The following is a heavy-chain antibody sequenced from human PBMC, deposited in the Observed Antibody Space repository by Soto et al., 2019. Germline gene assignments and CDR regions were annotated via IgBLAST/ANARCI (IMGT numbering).Heavy chain of an antibody. CDR2: INHNTNT. CDR1: GGSFSDTY. CDR3: ARGVRLFRGSFDP. J-gene: IGHJ5*02. D-gene: IGHD2-15*01. V-gene: IGHV4-34*01. Sequence: QVHLQQWGAGLLKPSETLSLTCAVYGGSFSDTYWNWFRQPPGKGLEWIGEINHNTNTIYNPSLTSLVPXSXDXXKNHFSLKVTSVTAADTAVYYCARGVRLFRGSFDPWGQGTLVTVSS.